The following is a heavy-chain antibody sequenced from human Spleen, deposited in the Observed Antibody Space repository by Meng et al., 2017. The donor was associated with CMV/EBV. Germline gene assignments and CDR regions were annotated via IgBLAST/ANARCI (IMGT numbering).Heavy chain of an antibody. CDR2: VSGYNGNT. J-gene: IGHJ4*02. CDR1: GYAFTAYG. V-gene: IGHV1-18*01. D-gene: IGHD3-16*01. Sequence: CKSSGYAFTAYGLNWVRQAPGQGLEWMGSVSGYNGNTKYAEKFQDRVTMTTGTSTGTAYMELRSLRSDDTAVYYCARKTLGGYFDYWGQGTLVTVSS. CDR3: ARKTLGGYFDY.